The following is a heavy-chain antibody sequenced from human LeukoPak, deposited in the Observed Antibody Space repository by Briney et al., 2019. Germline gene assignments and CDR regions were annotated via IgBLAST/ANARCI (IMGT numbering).Heavy chain of an antibody. J-gene: IGHJ4*02. CDR3: AIPGYSSGWTGDY. Sequence: SVKVSCKASGGTFSSYAISWVRQAPGQGLEWMGGIIPIFGTANYAQKFQGRVTITADESTSTAYMELSSLRSEDTAVYYCAIPGYSSGWTGDYWGQGTLVTVSS. CDR1: GGTFSSYA. D-gene: IGHD6-19*01. CDR2: IIPIFGTA. V-gene: IGHV1-69*01.